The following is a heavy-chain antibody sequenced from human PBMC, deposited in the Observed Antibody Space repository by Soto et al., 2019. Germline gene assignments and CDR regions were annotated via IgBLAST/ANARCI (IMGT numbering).Heavy chain of an antibody. CDR1: GFTFSSYA. D-gene: IGHD2-2*01. J-gene: IGHJ4*02. V-gene: IGHV3-23*01. CDR2: ISGSGGST. CDR3: AKGRGYCSSTSCYVGRDY. Sequence: EVQLLESGGGLVQPGGSLRLSCAASGFTFSSYAMSWVRQAPGKGLEWVSAISGSGGSTYYADSVKGRVTISRDNSKNTLYLQMNSLRAEDTAVYYCAKGRGYCSSTSCYVGRDYWGQGTLVTVSS.